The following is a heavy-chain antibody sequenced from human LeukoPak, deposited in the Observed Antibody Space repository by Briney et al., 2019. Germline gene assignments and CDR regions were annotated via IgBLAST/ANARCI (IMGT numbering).Heavy chain of an antibody. D-gene: IGHD3-10*01. Sequence: GGSLRLSCAASGFTFSSYSMNWVRQAPGKGLEWVSSISSSSSYIYYADSVKGRFTISRDNAKNSLYLQMNSLRAEDTAVYYCARAFSSGSYQYYYYGMDVWGQGTTVTVSS. V-gene: IGHV3-21*01. CDR3: ARAFSSGSYQYYYYGMDV. J-gene: IGHJ6*02. CDR2: ISSSSSYI. CDR1: GFTFSSYS.